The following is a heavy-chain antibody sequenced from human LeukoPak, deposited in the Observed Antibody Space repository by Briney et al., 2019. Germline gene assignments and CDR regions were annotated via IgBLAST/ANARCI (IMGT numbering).Heavy chain of an antibody. CDR2: IFYNGST. CDR3: ARQGYISGQGFRNNWFDP. V-gene: IGHV4-39*01. D-gene: IGHD6-19*01. J-gene: IGHJ5*02. Sequence: PSETLSLTCTVSGGSISSSSFYWGWIRQPPGKGLEWIGTIFYNGSTYYNPSLRSRVTMSVDTSKNQFSLRLSSVTAADTAVYYCARQGYISGQGFRNNWFDPWGQGSLVTVSS. CDR1: GGSISSSSFY.